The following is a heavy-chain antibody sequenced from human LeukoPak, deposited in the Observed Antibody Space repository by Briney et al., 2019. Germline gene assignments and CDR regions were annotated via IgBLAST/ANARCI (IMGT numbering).Heavy chain of an antibody. CDR3: ARDRTGTAFGY. J-gene: IGHJ4*02. Sequence: PGGSLRLSCAASGFTFSSYSMNWVRQAPGKGLEGGSSISSSSSYIYYADSVKGRFTISRDNAKNSLYLQMNSLRAEDTAVYYCARDRTGTAFGYWGQGTLVTVSS. D-gene: IGHD1-1*01. CDR1: GFTFSSYS. V-gene: IGHV3-21*01. CDR2: ISSSSSYI.